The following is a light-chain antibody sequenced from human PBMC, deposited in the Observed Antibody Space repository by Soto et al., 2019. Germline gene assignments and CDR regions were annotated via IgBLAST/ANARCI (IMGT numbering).Light chain of an antibody. CDR1: QSISNW. V-gene: IGKV1-5*03. CDR3: QQYNSYSWT. CDR2: KAS. J-gene: IGKJ1*01. Sequence: DIQMTQSPSTLSASVGDRVTITCRAGQSISNWLAWYQQRPGKAPRLLIYKASNLESGVPSRFSGSGSGTEFTLIITSLQPDDSATYYCQQYNSYSWTFGQGTKVDIK.